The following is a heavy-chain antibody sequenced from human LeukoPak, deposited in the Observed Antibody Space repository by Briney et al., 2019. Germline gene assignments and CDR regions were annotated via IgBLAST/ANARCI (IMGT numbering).Heavy chain of an antibody. CDR1: GGSISSYY. D-gene: IGHD6-19*01. CDR3: ASGDGQWQGRVDY. V-gene: IGHV4-39*07. Sequence: SETLSLTCTVSGGSISSYYWGWIRQPPGKGLEWIGSIYYSGSTYYNPSLKSRVTISVDTSKNQFSLKLSSVTAADTAVYYCASGDGQWQGRVDYWGQGTLVTVSS. J-gene: IGHJ4*02. CDR2: IYYSGST.